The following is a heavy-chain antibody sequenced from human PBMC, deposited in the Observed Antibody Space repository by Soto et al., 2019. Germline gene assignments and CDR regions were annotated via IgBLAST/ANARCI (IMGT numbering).Heavy chain of an antibody. CDR1: GYTFTAYA. CDR3: ARDVDTSMSAPLDY. D-gene: IGHD5-18*01. Sequence: QVQLVQSGAEVKKPGASVRVSCKASGYTFTAYAMDWVRQTPGQRLEWVGGINVGTGDTEYSQQFQGRVNITRDTSARTLYMELSSLRSEDTAVYYCARDVDTSMSAPLDYWGQGRLVTVSS. V-gene: IGHV1-3*01. J-gene: IGHJ4*02. CDR2: INVGTGDT.